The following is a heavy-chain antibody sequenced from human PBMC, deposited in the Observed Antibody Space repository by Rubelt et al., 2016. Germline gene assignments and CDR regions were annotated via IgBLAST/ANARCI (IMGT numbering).Heavy chain of an antibody. CDR3: AKDWGATTGDAFDI. J-gene: IGHJ3*02. V-gene: IGHV3-30*18. CDR2: ISYDGSNK. D-gene: IGHD1-26*01. Sequence: QVQLVESGGGVVQPGRSLRLSCAASGFTFSSYGMHWVRQAPGKGLEWVAVISYDGSNKYYADSVKGRFTISRDNSSNMLYLQMNSLGTEDTAVYYCAKDWGATTGDAFDIWGQGTMVTVSS. CDR1: GFTFSSYG.